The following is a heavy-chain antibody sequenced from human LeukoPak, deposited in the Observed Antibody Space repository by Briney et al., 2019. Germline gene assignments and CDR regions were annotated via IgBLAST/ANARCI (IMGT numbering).Heavy chain of an antibody. CDR2: ISWSSEYM. D-gene: IGHD2-8*01. V-gene: IGHV3-9*01. J-gene: IGHJ4*02. Sequence: GGSLRLSCLASGFTFDNYAMHWVRQVPGKGLEWVSGISWSSEYMFYADSVKGRFTISRDNAENSLYLQMDSLRVEDTALYFCAKEGSVCTNEICRYFDYWGQGALVTVSS. CDR1: GFTFDNYA. CDR3: AKEGSVCTNEICRYFDY.